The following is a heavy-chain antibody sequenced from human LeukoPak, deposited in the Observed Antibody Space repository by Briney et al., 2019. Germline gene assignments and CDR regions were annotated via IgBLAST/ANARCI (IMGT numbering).Heavy chain of an antibody. D-gene: IGHD5-24*01. CDR2: LSPSGADT. V-gene: IGHV3-23*01. Sequence: GGSLRLSCAASGFTFSSYAMTWVRQAPGKGLEWVSTLSPSGADTYYADSVKGRFTISRDSSKNTLYLQMNSLRAEDTAVYYCARRAYNWGAFDIWGQGTLVTVSS. J-gene: IGHJ3*02. CDR1: GFTFSSYA. CDR3: ARRAYNWGAFDI.